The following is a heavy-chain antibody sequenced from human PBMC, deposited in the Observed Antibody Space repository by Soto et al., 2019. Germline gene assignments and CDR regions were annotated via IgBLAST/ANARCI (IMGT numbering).Heavy chain of an antibody. CDR1: GYTFTSYG. CDR2: ISAYNGNT. Sequence: ASVKVSCKASGYTFTSYGISWVRQAPGQGLEWMGWISAYNGNTNYAQKLQGRVTMTTDTSTSTAYMELRSLRSDDTAVYYCASPGSPYYCYGMDVWGQGTTVTVSS. V-gene: IGHV1-18*04. CDR3: ASPGSPYYCYGMDV. D-gene: IGHD3-10*01. J-gene: IGHJ6*02.